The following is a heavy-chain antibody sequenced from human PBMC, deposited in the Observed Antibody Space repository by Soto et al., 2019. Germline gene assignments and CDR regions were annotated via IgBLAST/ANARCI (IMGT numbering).Heavy chain of an antibody. CDR2: IYYSGST. CDR1: GGNISSYY. CDR3: ARNIAARPGHYYYYMDV. J-gene: IGHJ6*03. V-gene: IGHV4-59*08. Sequence: PSETMSLTCTVSGGNISSYYWSWIRQNPGKGLEWIGYIYYSGSTNYNPSLKSRVTISVDTSKNQFSLKLSSVTAADTAVYYCARNIAARPGHYYYYMDVWGKGTTVTVS. D-gene: IGHD6-6*01.